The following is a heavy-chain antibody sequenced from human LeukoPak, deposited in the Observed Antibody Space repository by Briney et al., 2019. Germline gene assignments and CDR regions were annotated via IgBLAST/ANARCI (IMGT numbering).Heavy chain of an antibody. J-gene: IGHJ4*02. D-gene: IGHD2-2*01. CDR1: GITVRSNY. Sequence: GGSLRLSCAASGITVRSNYMGWVRQAPGKGLEWGSIIYNIGTTYYTDSVKGRFTISRDNSKNTLYLQMNSLRAEDTAVYYCSRWYCTSTSCYYDYWGQGTLVTVSS. CDR3: SRWYCTSTSCYYDY. CDR2: IYNIGTT. V-gene: IGHV3-53*01.